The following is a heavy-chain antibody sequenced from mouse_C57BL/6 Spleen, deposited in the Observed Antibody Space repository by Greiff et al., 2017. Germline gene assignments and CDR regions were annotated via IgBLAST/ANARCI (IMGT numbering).Heavy chain of an antibody. CDR1: GYTFTDYY. D-gene: IGHD2-4*01. CDR2: INPNNGGT. V-gene: IGHV1-26*01. Sequence: EVQLQQSGPELVKPGASVKISCKASGYTFTDYYMNWVKQSHGKSLEWIGDINPNNGGTSYNQKFKGKATLTVDKSSSTAYMELRSLTSEDSAVYYCARRRLSRSYFDYWGQGTTLTVSS. CDR3: ARRRLSRSYFDY. J-gene: IGHJ2*01.